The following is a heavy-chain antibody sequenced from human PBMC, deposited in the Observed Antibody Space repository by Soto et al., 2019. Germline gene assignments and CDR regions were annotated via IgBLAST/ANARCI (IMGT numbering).Heavy chain of an antibody. CDR2: ISSSSSYI. CDR1: GFTFSSYS. V-gene: IGHV3-21*01. J-gene: IGHJ4*02. Sequence: EVQLVESGGGLVKPGGSLRLSCAASGFTFSSYSMNWVRQAPGKGLEWVSSISSSSSYIYYADSVKGRFTISRDNAKNSLYLQMNSLRAEDTAVYYCARTAPRSVPNAYWGQGTMVTVSS. CDR3: ARTAPRSVPNAY. D-gene: IGHD6-6*01.